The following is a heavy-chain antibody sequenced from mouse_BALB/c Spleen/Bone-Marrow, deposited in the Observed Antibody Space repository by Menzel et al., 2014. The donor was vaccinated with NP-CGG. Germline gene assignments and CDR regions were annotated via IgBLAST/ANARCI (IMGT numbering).Heavy chain of an antibody. D-gene: IGHD3-2*01. CDR3: ARSGDSSGYGFAS. Sequence: QVQLQQSGPELVKPGALVKISCKASGYTFTSYDINWGKQRPGQGLEGIGWIYPGDGSTKYNEKFKGKATLTADKSPSTAYMKLSSLTSENSAVYFCARSGDSSGYGFASWGQGTLVTVSA. J-gene: IGHJ3*01. V-gene: IGHV1S56*01. CDR1: GYTFTSYD. CDR2: IYPGDGST.